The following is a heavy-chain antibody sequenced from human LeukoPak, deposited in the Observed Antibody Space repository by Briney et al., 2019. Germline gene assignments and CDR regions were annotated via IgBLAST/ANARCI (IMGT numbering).Heavy chain of an antibody. Sequence: GGSLRLSCAASGFTFNNAWMSWVRQAPGKGLEWVGRIKSKTDGGTTDYAAPVKGRFTISRDDSKNTLYLQMNSLRAEDTAVYYCAKRAVAGAYFDYWGQGTLVTVSS. D-gene: IGHD6-19*01. CDR3: AKRAVAGAYFDY. CDR2: IKSKTDGGTT. J-gene: IGHJ4*02. V-gene: IGHV3-15*01. CDR1: GFTFNNAW.